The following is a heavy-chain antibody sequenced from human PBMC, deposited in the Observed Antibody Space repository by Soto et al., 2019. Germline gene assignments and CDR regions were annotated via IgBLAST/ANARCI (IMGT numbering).Heavy chain of an antibody. J-gene: IGHJ4*02. CDR1: GGSISSYSYY. Sequence: SETLSLTCTVSGGSISSYSYYWGWIRQPPGKGLEWLGSMYYTGSTYYNPSLKSRVTISVDTSKNQFSLKLSSVTATDTAVYYCVGGDQLIRWDYWGQGTLVTVSS. CDR3: VGGDQLIRWDY. V-gene: IGHV4-39*01. CDR2: MYYTGST. D-gene: IGHD2-2*01.